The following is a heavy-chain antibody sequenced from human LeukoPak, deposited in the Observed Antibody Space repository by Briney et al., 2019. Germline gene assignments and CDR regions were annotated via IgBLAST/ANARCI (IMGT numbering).Heavy chain of an antibody. Sequence: RGSLRLSCAASGFTFSSYAISWVRQAPGKGLEWVSAISCSGGSTYYADSVKGRFTISRDNSKNTLYLQMGSLRAEDMAVYYCARGYCSSTSCYTDYFDYWGQGTLVTVSS. CDR2: ISCSGGST. J-gene: IGHJ4*02. V-gene: IGHV3-23*01. CDR3: ARGYCSSTSCYTDYFDY. D-gene: IGHD2-2*02. CDR1: GFTFSSYA.